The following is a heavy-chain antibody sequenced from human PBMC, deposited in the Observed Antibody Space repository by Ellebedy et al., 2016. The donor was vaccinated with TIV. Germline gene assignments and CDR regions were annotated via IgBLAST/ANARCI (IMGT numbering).Heavy chain of an antibody. CDR2: ISGGGTNK. CDR3: AKSYDSSGYYVDAFDI. V-gene: IGHV3-23*01. J-gene: IGHJ3*02. D-gene: IGHD3-22*01. CDR1: GFTVSTNY. Sequence: GESLKISCAASGFTVSTNYMSWVRQAPGKGLEWVSAISGGGTNKYYTDSVKGRFTISRDNSKKKLYLQINSLRAEDTSIYYCAKSYDSSGYYVDAFDIWGQGTMVTVSS.